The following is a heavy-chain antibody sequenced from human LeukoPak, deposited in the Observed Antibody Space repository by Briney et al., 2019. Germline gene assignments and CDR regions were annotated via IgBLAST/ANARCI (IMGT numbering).Heavy chain of an antibody. CDR1: GFTFIIYG. CDR2: ISAYNGNT. J-gene: IGHJ4*02. V-gene: IGHV1-18*01. CDR3: ARDLRNGRYYDSSGYYDY. D-gene: IGHD3-22*01. Sequence: ASVKVSCKTSGFTFIIYGINWVRQAPGQGLEWMGWISAYNGNTNYAQKLQGRVTMTTDTSTSTAYMELRSLRSDDTAVYYCARDLRNGRYYDSSGYYDYWGQGTLVTVSS.